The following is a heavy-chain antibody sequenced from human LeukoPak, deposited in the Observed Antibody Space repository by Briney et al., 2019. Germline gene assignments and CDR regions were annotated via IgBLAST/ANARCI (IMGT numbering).Heavy chain of an antibody. Sequence: SETLSLTCAVYGGSFSGYYWSWIRQPPGKGLEWIGEINHSGSTNYNPSLKSRVTISVDTSKNQFSLKLSSVTAADTAVYYCARALYGDYVDYWGQGTLVTVSS. J-gene: IGHJ4*02. CDR3: ARALYGDYVDY. D-gene: IGHD4-17*01. CDR2: INHSGST. CDR1: GGSFSGYY. V-gene: IGHV4-34*01.